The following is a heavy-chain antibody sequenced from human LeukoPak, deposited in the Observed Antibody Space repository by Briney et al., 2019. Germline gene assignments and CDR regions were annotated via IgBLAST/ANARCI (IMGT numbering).Heavy chain of an antibody. J-gene: IGHJ6*03. CDR3: ARGGSSSSWSRFVPYYMDV. D-gene: IGHD6-13*01. CDR1: GGSISSYY. CDR2: IYYSGST. V-gene: IGHV4-59*12. Sequence: SETLSLTCTVSGGSISSYYWSWIRQPPGKGLEWIGYIYYSGSTNYNPSLKSRVTISVDTSKNQFSLKLSSVTAADTAVYYCARGGSSSSWSRFVPYYMDVWGKGTTVTVSS.